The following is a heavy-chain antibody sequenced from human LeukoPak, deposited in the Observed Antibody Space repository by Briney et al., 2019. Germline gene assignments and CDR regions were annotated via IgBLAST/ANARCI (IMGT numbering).Heavy chain of an antibody. V-gene: IGHV3-23*01. CDR1: GFTFSNYG. J-gene: IGHJ4*02. CDR2: ISMAGGTT. Sequence: PGGSLRLSCAASGFTFSNYGMSWVRQAPGKGLEWLSGISMAGGTTYYADSVKGRFTISRDNSKNTLYLQMNSLRAEDTAVYYCAKRAPYYYGSGSYYPSPTDYWGQGTLVTVSS. D-gene: IGHD3-10*01. CDR3: AKRAPYYYGSGSYYPSPTDY.